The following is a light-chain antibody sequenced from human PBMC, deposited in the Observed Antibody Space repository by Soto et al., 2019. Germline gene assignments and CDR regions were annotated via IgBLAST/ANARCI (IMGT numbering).Light chain of an antibody. Sequence: ETVITQSPATLSVSPGERATLSCRASQSVSSNLAWYQQKPGQPPRLLIYDISTRANGIPTRFSGSGSGTEFTLSISKVEPEDFAVYYCQQYGRPHRATFGQGTRLEIK. CDR2: DIS. CDR1: QSVSSN. J-gene: IGKJ5*01. V-gene: IGKV3D-15*01. CDR3: QQYGRPHRAT.